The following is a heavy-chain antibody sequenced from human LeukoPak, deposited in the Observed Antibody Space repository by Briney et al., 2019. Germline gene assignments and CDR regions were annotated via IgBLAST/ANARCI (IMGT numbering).Heavy chain of an antibody. CDR2: ISGSGGST. J-gene: IGHJ4*02. D-gene: IGHD3-9*01. V-gene: IGHV3-23*01. CDR1: GFTFSSYA. CDR3: AKDVKSNPRCYFDY. Sequence: GGSLRLSCAASGFTFSSYAMSWVRQAPGKGLEWVSGISGSGGSTYYADSVKGRFTISRDNSKNTLFLQMNSLRAEDTAVYYCAKDVKSNPRCYFDYWGQGTLVTVSS.